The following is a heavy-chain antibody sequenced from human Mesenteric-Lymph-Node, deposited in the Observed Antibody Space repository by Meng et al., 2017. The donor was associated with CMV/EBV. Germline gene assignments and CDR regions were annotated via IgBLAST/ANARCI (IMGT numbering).Heavy chain of an antibody. CDR1: GYTFTGYY. V-gene: IGHV1-2*02. J-gene: IGHJ2*01. D-gene: IGHD6-19*01. Sequence: ASAKVSCKASGYTFTGYYMHWVRQAPGQGLEWMGCINPNSGGTNYAQKFQGRVTMTRDTSINTAYMELSRLRADDTAVYYCARSRGIAVAGEGFDRWGRGTLVTVSS. CDR2: INPNSGGT. CDR3: ARSRGIAVAGEGFDR.